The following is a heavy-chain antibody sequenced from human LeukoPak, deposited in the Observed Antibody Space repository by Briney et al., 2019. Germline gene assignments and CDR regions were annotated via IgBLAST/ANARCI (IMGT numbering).Heavy chain of an antibody. CDR1: GFTFSDYY. J-gene: IGHJ4*02. CDR3: ARVSPTYYYGSGSYYWDY. Sequence: GGSLRLSCAASGFTFSDYYMSWIRQAPGKGLEWVSVIYSGGSTYYADSVKGRFTISRDNSKNTLYLQMNSLRAEDTAVYYCARVSPTYYYGSGSYYWDYWGQGTLVTVSS. D-gene: IGHD3-10*01. V-gene: IGHV3-66*01. CDR2: IYSGGST.